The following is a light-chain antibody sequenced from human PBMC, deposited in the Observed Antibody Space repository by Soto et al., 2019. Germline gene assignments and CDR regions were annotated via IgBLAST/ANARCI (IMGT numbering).Light chain of an antibody. CDR1: QSISSY. J-gene: IGKJ1*01. Sequence: DIQMTQSPSALSATVGDRLVITCRASQSISSYLNWYQQKAGKDPKLLIYAASSLQSGVPSRFSGSGSGTDFNLTISSLQTEDCTTYVCQQNYSTTRTFGQGTKVDIK. CDR2: AAS. V-gene: IGKV1-39*01. CDR3: QQNYSTTRT.